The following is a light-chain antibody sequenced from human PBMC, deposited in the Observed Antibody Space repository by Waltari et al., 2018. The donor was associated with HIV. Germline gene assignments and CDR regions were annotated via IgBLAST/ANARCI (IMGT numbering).Light chain of an antibody. CDR1: SSDVGSYNL. CDR3: CSYAGNITPV. Sequence: QSALTQPASVSGSPGQSITISCTGTSSDVGSYNLVSWYQQHPGKAPKLMIYEFSTQPSGVFNRFSGSKSGNTANLRICGLQAEEEADYYCCSYAGNITPVFRGGTKLTGL. CDR2: EFS. J-gene: IGLJ2*01. V-gene: IGLV2-23*02.